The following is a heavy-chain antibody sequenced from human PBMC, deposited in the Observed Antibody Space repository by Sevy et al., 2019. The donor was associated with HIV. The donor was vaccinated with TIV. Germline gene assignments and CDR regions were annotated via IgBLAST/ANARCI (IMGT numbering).Heavy chain of an antibody. CDR2: LYFGCGKI. J-gene: IGHJ4*02. CDR3: AREGCTRPHDY. D-gene: IGHD2-8*01. V-gene: IGHV3-23*01. CDR1: GFAFYDYS. Sequence: GESLKISCAASGFAFYDYSMSWIRQAPGKGLEWVATLYFGCGKINYADSVKGRFTISRDNSKNSFYLQMDNLRVEDTALYYCAREGCTRPHDYWGQGTRVTVSS.